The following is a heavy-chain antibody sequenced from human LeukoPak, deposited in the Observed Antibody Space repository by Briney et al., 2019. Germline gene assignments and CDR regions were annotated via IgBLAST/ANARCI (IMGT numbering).Heavy chain of an antibody. CDR2: IYYSGST. CDR3: ARSRDRYWDAFDV. Sequence: PSETLSLTCTVSGGSISSTTCYWSWIRQPPGKGLEWIGYIYYSGSTNYNPSLKSRVTISVDTSKKQFSLKLSSVTAADTAVYYCARSRDRYWDAFDVWGQGTMVTVSS. J-gene: IGHJ3*01. V-gene: IGHV4-61*01. CDR1: GGSISSTTCY. D-gene: IGHD1-14*01.